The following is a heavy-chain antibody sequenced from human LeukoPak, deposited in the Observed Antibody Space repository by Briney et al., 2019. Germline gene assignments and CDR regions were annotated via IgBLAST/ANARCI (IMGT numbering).Heavy chain of an antibody. Sequence: SETLSLTCAVYGGSFSGYYWSWIRQPPGKGLEWIGEINHSGTTYYNPSLKSRVTISVDTSKNQFSLKLSSVTAADTAVYYCARNDILTGYHGYYFDYWGQGTLVTVSS. V-gene: IGHV4-34*01. CDR2: INHSGTT. D-gene: IGHD3-9*01. CDR3: ARNDILTGYHGYYFDY. CDR1: GGSFSGYY. J-gene: IGHJ4*02.